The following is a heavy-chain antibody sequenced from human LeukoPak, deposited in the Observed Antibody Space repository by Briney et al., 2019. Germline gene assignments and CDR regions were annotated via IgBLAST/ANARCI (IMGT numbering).Heavy chain of an antibody. D-gene: IGHD3-22*01. J-gene: IGHJ4*02. CDR2: ITGNGGRA. V-gene: IGHV3-23*01. CDR1: GFTFTNFA. Sequence: GGSLRLSCAASGFTFTNFAMNWVRQAPGKGLEWVSSITGNGGRAYADSVKGRFTISRDNSMNTLHLRMNSLRAEDTAVYYCAKCPHYDGSGFYFDYWGQGALVTVSS. CDR3: AKCPHYDGSGFYFDY.